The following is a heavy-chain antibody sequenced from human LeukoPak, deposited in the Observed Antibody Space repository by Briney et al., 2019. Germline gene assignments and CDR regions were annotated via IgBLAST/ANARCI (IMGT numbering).Heavy chain of an antibody. CDR2: IYPGDSDT. Sequence: GASLQISCKGSGYIFTSYWIGWVRQLPGKGLEWMGIIYPGDSDTRYSPSFQGQVTISADMSISTAYLQWSSLKASDTAMYYCERQRSIDGYPPGYWGQGTRVTVSS. CDR1: GYIFTSYW. V-gene: IGHV5-51*01. D-gene: IGHD5-24*01. J-gene: IGHJ4*02. CDR3: ERQRSIDGYPPGY.